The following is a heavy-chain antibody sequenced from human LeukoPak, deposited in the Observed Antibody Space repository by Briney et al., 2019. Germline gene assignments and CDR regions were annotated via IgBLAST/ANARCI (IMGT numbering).Heavy chain of an antibody. J-gene: IGHJ4*02. CDR1: GFTFSSYA. CDR3: VKDRHCSSTSCYAPFDY. V-gene: IGHV3-64D*06. Sequence: GGSLRLSCSASGFTFSSYAMHWVRQAPGKGLEYVSAISSNGGSTYYADSVKGRFTISRDNSKDTLYLQMSSLRAEDTAVYYCVKDRHCSSTSCYAPFDYWGQGTLVTVSS. CDR2: ISSNGGST. D-gene: IGHD2-2*01.